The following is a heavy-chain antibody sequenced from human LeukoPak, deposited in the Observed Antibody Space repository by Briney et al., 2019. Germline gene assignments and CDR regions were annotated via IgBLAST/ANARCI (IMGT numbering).Heavy chain of an antibody. D-gene: IGHD3-22*01. CDR3: ARDLYYDSSGYVGY. J-gene: IGHJ4*02. CDR2: ISSSGSTI. V-gene: IGHV3-11*01. CDR1: GFTFSDYY. Sequence: GGSLGLSCAASGFTFSDYYMSWIRQAPGKGLEWVSYISSSGSTIYYADSVKGRFTISRDNAKNSLYLQTNSLRAEDTAVYYCARDLYYDSSGYVGYWGQGTLVTVSS.